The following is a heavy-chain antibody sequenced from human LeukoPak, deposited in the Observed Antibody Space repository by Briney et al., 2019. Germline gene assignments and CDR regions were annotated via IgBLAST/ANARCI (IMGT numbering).Heavy chain of an antibody. J-gene: IGHJ5*02. V-gene: IGHV3-11*01. CDR3: ARVVEYPNWFDP. CDR1: GFTLSDNY. CDR2: ISSSGSTI. D-gene: IGHD2-2*01. Sequence: GGSLRLSCAASGFTLSDNYMSWIRQVPGKGLEWISYISSSGSTIKYADSVKGRFTISMDNGKNSLYLQMNSLRAEDKAVYYWARVVEYPNWFDPWGQGTLVTVSS.